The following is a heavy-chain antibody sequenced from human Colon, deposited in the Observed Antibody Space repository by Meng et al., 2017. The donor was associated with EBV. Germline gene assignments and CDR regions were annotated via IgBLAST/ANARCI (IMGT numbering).Heavy chain of an antibody. CDR2: IPHRGSS. CDR3: LRGSGGSV. V-gene: IGHV4-4*02. J-gene: IGHJ1*01. Sequence: HVQLRESGPALVKPSATLSLPCAFSGDSITNHNWWAWVRQPPGKGLEWIGEIPHRGSSAYNPSLKSRVSMSIDKSKNQFSLKLTSVTAADTAVYHCLRGSGGSVWGQGTLVTVSS. CDR1: GDSITNHNW. D-gene: IGHD3-10*01.